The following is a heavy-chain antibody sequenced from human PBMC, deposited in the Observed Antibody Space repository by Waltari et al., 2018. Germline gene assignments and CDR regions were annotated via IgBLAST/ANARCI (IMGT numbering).Heavy chain of an antibody. CDR3: ARRQLGGAFDP. V-gene: IGHV1-69*12. CDR1: GGTFGSYA. Sequence: QVQLVQSGAEVRKPGSSVKVSCKASGGTFGSYAITWVRQAPGEGLEGMGGIIPIVGTAPNYAQKFQGRLTITADESTATVYMDLSSLRSDDTAVYYCARRQLGGAFDPWGQGTLVSVSS. CDR2: IIPIVGTAP. J-gene: IGHJ5*02. D-gene: IGHD3-16*01.